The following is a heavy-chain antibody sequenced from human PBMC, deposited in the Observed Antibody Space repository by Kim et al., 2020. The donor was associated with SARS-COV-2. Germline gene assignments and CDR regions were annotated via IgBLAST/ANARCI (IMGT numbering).Heavy chain of an antibody. CDR3: ARGPYYYDSSGYTEGAFDI. J-gene: IGHJ3*02. D-gene: IGHD3-22*01. Sequence: SQTLSLTCAISGDSVSSNSAAWNWIRQSPSRGLEWLGRTYYRSKWYNDYAVSVKSRITINPDTSKNQFSLQLNSVTPEDTAVYYCARGPYYYDSSGYTEGAFDIWGQGTMVTVSS. V-gene: IGHV6-1*01. CDR1: GDSVSSNSAA. CDR2: TYYRSKWYN.